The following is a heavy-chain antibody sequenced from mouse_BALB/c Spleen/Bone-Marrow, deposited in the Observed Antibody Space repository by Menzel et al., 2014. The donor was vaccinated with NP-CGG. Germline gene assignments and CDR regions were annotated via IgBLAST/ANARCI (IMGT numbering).Heavy chain of an antibody. J-gene: IGHJ1*01. D-gene: IGHD1-1*01. Sequence: EVMLVESGGGLVQPGGSLKLSCVASGFTFSSYGMSWVRQTPDTRLELVATINNNGGSTYYPDSVKGQFTISRDNAKNTLYLQMSSLKSEDTAMYYCARVYGWYFDVWGAGTTVTVSS. CDR1: GFTFSSYG. CDR3: ARVYGWYFDV. CDR2: INNNGGST. V-gene: IGHV5-6-3*01.